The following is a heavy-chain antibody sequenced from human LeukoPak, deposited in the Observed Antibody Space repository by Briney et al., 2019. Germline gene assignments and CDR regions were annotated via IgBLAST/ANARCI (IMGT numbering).Heavy chain of an antibody. CDR1: GFTFSSYA. V-gene: IGHV3-23*01. Sequence: GGSLRLSCAASGFTFSSYAMSWVRPAPREGLELVSAISGSSGSTYYADPVKSRCTISRDNSKNTLYLQMNSLRAEDTAVYYCALGPAAMARGYNWFDPWGQGALVTVSS. D-gene: IGHD2-2*01. J-gene: IGHJ5*02. CDR3: ALGPAAMARGYNWFDP. CDR2: ISGSSGST.